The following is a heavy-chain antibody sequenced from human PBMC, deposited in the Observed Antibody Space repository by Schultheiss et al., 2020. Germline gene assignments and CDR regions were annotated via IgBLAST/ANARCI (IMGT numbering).Heavy chain of an antibody. CDR3: ARARSGLGLNWFDP. CDR1: GGSISSGSYY. CDR2: IYTSGST. J-gene: IGHJ5*02. V-gene: IGHV4-61*02. Sequence: LRLSCTVSGGSISSGSYYWSWIRQPAGKGLEWIGRIYTSGSTNYNPSLKSRVTISVDTSKNQFSLKLSSVTAADTAVYYCARARSGLGLNWFDPWGQGTLVTVSS. D-gene: IGHD3-16*01.